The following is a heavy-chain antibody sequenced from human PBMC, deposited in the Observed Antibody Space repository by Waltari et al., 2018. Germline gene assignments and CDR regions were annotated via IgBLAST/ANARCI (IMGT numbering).Heavy chain of an antibody. CDR2: ISSSSSTI. V-gene: IGHV3-48*04. CDR3: AREVSNYYGSGSYSHDAFDI. CDR1: GFTFSSYS. D-gene: IGHD3-10*01. J-gene: IGHJ3*02. Sequence: EVQLVESGGGLVQPGGSLRLSCAASGFTFSSYSMNWVRQAPGKGLEWVSYISSSSSTIYYADSVKGRFTISRDNAKNSLYLQMNSLRAEDTAVYYCAREVSNYYGSGSYSHDAFDIWGQGTMVTVSS.